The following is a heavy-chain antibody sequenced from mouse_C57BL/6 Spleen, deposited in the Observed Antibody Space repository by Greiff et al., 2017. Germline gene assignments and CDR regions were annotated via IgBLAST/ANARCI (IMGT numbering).Heavy chain of an antibody. V-gene: IGHV1-81*01. CDR3: ARGSTMISYAMDY. CDR1: GYTFTSYG. D-gene: IGHD2-4*01. J-gene: IGHJ4*01. CDR2: IYPRSGNT. Sequence: QVQLKESGAELARPGASVKLSCKASGYTFTSYGISWVKQRTGQGLEWIGEIYPRSGNTYYNEKFKGKATLTADKSSSTAYMELRSLTSEDSAVYFCARGSTMISYAMDYWGQGTSVTVSS.